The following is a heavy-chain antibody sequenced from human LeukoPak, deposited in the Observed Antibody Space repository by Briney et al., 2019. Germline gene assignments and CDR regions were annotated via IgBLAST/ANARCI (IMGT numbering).Heavy chain of an antibody. CDR2: IFHNGNT. V-gene: IGHV4-39*07. Sequence: KTSETLSLTCTVSGGSISSSIYYWGWIRQPPGKGLEWIGSIFHNGNTYYNSSLKSRLTVSVDTSKNQISLKLSSVTAADTAVYYCARIRGGYYGSGSRFDYWGQGTLVTVSS. CDR1: GGSISSSIYY. CDR3: ARIRGGYYGSGSRFDY. J-gene: IGHJ4*02. D-gene: IGHD3-10*01.